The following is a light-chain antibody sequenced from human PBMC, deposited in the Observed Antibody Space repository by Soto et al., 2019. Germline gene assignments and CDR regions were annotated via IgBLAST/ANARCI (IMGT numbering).Light chain of an antibody. Sequence: QAVVTQEPSLTVSPGGTVTLTCASSTGAVTSGNYPSWFQQKPGQTPRTLIYTTNSRHSWTPARFSGSLLGGKAALTLSGVQPEDEAEYYCLLYYGGAQLVFGGGTNLTVL. CDR2: TTN. CDR3: LLYYGGAQLV. CDR1: TGAVTSGNY. J-gene: IGLJ3*02. V-gene: IGLV7-43*01.